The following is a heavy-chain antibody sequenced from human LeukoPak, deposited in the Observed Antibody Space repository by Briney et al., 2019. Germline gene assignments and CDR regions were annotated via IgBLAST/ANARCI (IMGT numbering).Heavy chain of an antibody. CDR2: ISYDGSNK. CDR3: ASRGSGGSLNYGMDV. J-gene: IGHJ6*02. CDR1: GFTFSSYA. V-gene: IGHV3-30-3*01. D-gene: IGHD3-10*01. Sequence: GRSLRLSCAASGFTFSSYAMHWVRQAPGKGLEWVAVISYDGSNKYYADSVKGRFTISRDNSKNTLYLQMSSLKASDTAIYYCASRGSGGSLNYGMDVWGQGTTVTVSS.